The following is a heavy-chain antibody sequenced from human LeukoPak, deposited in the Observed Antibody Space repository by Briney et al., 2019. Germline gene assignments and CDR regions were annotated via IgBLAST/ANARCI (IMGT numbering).Heavy chain of an antibody. CDR3: ASPATRYSLYYYYMDV. CDR2: IIPIFGTA. V-gene: IGHV1-69*06. Sequence: SVKVSCKASGGTFSSYAISWVRQAPGQGLEWMGGIIPIFGTANYAQKFQGRVTITADKSTSTACMELSSLRSEDTAVYYCASPATRYSLYYYYMDVWGKGTTVTVSS. CDR1: GGTFSSYA. D-gene: IGHD3-9*01. J-gene: IGHJ6*03.